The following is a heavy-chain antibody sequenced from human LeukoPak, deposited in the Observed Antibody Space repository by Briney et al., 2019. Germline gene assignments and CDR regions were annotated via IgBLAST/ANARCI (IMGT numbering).Heavy chain of an antibody. D-gene: IGHD5-24*01. CDR3: ARVGGYNYDSDY. Sequence: PSETLCLTCTVSGGSFSSSSYYWGWIRQPPGKGLEWIGSIYYSGSTYYNPSLKSRVTISVDTSKNQFSLKLSSVTAADTAVYYCARVGGYNYDSDYWGQGTLVPVSS. J-gene: IGHJ4*02. V-gene: IGHV4-39*07. CDR2: IYYSGST. CDR1: GGSFSSSSYY.